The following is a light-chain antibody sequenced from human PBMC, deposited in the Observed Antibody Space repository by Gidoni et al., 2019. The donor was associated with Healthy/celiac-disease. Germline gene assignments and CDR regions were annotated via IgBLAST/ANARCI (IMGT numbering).Light chain of an antibody. CDR1: QSVSSSY. CDR3: QQYGSSPGA. J-gene: IGKJ4*02. CDR2: GAS. V-gene: IGKV3-20*01. Sequence: EIVLTQSPGTLSLSPGERATLSCRASQSVSSSYLAWYQQKPGQAPRVLIYGASSRATGIPDRFSGSGSGTDFTLTISILEPEDFAVYYCQQYGSSPGAFGGGTKVEIK.